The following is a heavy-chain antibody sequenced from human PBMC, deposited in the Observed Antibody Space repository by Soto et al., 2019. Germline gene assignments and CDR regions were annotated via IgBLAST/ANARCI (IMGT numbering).Heavy chain of an antibody. V-gene: IGHV2-5*02. CDR3: ARKSAVQPIRAGWFDP. CDR2: IFWDDDK. D-gene: IGHD6-19*01. CDR1: GFSLTTSGAG. Sequence: QITLKESGPTSVKPTQTLTLTCTFSGFSLTTSGAGVGWIRQPPGKALEWLAVIFWDDDKRYSPILESRLTITKDTSKNQVVLTLTNMDPVDTATYYCARKSAVQPIRAGWFDPWGQGTLVTVSS. J-gene: IGHJ5*02.